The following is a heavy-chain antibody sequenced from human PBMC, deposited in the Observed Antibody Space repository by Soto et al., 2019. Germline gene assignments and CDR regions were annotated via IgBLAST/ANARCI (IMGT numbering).Heavy chain of an antibody. V-gene: IGHV4-39*01. Sequence: SETLSLTCTVSGGSVSSSSYYWGWVRHPPGKGLEWIGSVYYSGSTYYNPSLESRVTISVDKSKNQFSLKLMSLSAADTAVYYCGRLEGLATISYYFDYWAQGALVTVSS. J-gene: IGHJ4*02. CDR2: VYYSGST. CDR3: GRLEGLATISYYFDY. D-gene: IGHD3-9*01. CDR1: GGSVSSSSYY.